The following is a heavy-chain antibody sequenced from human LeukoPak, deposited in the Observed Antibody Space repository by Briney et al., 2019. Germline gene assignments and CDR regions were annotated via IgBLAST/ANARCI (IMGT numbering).Heavy chain of an antibody. V-gene: IGHV3-21*01. J-gene: IGHJ4*02. D-gene: IGHD6-19*01. Sequence: GGSLRLSCSASIASRFTFSTSSMSWVRQAPGKGLEWVSSITGSGTYVYYADTVEGRFTISRDNAKNSLFLEMNRLRAEDTAVYYCARKSIAVAGPFDYWGQGTLVTVSS. CDR3: ARKSIAVAGPFDY. CDR1: IASRFTFSTSS. CDR2: ITGSGTYV.